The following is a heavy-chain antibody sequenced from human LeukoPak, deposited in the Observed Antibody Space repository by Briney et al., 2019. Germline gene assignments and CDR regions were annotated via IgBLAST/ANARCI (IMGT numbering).Heavy chain of an antibody. D-gene: IGHD4-17*01. CDR2: IYYTGST. CDR3: ARGGDHYGDQRAEYFQH. CDR1: GGSISTYY. Sequence: TPSETLSLTCTVSGGSISTYYWSWIRQPPGKGLEWIGYIYYTGSTYYNPSLKSRVTISVDTSKNQFSLKLSSVTAADTAVYYCARGGDHYGDQRAEYFQHWGQGTLVTVSS. V-gene: IGHV4-59*12. J-gene: IGHJ1*01.